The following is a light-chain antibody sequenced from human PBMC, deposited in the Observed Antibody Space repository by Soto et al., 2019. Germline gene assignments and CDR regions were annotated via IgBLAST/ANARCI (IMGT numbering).Light chain of an antibody. CDR2: AAS. CDR3: QQYNRFPWT. V-gene: IGKV1-8*01. CDR1: QGISSY. J-gene: IGKJ1*01. Sequence: AIRMTQSPSSFSASTGDRVTITCRASQGISSYLAWYQQKPGKAPKLLIYAASTLQSGVPSRFSGSGSGTDFTLTISCLQSEDFATYYCQQYNRFPWTFGQGTKVDIK.